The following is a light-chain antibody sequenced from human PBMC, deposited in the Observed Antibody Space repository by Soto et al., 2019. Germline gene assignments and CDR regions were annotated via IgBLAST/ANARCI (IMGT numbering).Light chain of an antibody. J-gene: IGLJ2*01. CDR2: STN. CDR1: SSNIESNT. V-gene: IGLV1-44*01. CDR3: AAWDDSLNGHVV. Sequence: QSVLTQPPSASGTPGQRVTISCSGSSSNIESNTVNWYQQLPGSAPKLLIYSTNQRPSGVPDRFSGAKSGTSASLAISGLQSEDEADYYCAAWDDSLNGHVVFGGGTKLTVL.